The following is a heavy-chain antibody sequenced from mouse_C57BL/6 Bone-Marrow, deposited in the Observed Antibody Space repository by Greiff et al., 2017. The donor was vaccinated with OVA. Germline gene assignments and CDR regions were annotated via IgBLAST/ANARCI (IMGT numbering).Heavy chain of an antibody. Sequence: DVKLVESGGGLVKPGGSLKLSCAASGFTFSSYAMSWVRQTPEKRLEWVATISDGGSYTYYPDNVKGRFTISRDNAKNNLYLQMSHLKSEDTAMYYCARGGYYGNYLYYFDYWGQGTTLTVSS. CDR2: ISDGGSYT. V-gene: IGHV5-4*03. D-gene: IGHD2-1*01. CDR3: ARGGYYGNYLYYFDY. CDR1: GFTFSSYA. J-gene: IGHJ2*01.